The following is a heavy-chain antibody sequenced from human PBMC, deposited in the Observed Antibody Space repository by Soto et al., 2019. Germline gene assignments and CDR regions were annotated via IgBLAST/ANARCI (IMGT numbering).Heavy chain of an antibody. CDR3: ARAIGWFGELLGGYYFDY. Sequence: QLQLQESGSGLVKPSQTLSLTCAVSGGSISSGGYSWSWIRQPPGKGLEWIGYIYHSGSTYYNPSLKSRVTISVDRSKNQFSLKLSSVTAADTAAYYCARAIGWFGELLGGYYFDYWGQGTLVTVSS. CDR2: IYHSGST. CDR1: GGSISSGGYS. J-gene: IGHJ4*02. D-gene: IGHD3-10*01. V-gene: IGHV4-30-2*01.